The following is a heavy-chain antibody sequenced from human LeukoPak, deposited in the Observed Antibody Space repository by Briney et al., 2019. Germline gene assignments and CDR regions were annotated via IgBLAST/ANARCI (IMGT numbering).Heavy chain of an antibody. J-gene: IGHJ6*03. V-gene: IGHV1-46*01. D-gene: IGHD2-15*01. Sequence: WLRHHPKKKLEWMGIINHIGGSTSYAQKFQGRVTMTRDMSTSTVYMELSSLRSEDTAVYYCARDRDLLGRVYYYYYMDVWGKGTTVTVSS. CDR2: INHIGGST. CDR3: ARDRDLLGRVYYYYYMDV.